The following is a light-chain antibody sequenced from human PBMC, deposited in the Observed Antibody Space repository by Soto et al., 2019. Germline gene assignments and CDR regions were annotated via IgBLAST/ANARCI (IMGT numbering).Light chain of an antibody. CDR3: SSYAGSNIL. Sequence: ALTQPPSASGSPGQSVTISCTGTSSDVGGYNYVSWYQQHPGKAPKLMIYEVNKRPSGVPDRFSASKSGNTASLTVSGLQAEDEADYYCSSYAGSNILFGTGTKLTVL. CDR2: EVN. V-gene: IGLV2-8*01. CDR1: SSDVGGYNY. J-gene: IGLJ1*01.